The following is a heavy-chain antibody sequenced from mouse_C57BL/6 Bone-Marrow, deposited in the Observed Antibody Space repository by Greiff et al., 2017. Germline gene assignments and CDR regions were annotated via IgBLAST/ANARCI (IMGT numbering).Heavy chain of an antibody. CDR1: GYTFTSYW. Sequence: QVQLQQPGAELVRPGSSVKLSCKASGYTFTSYWLHWVKQRPIQGLEWIGNIDPSDSETHYNQKFKDKATLTVDNSSSTAYMQHSSLTSEDSAVYYCARSRRAMDYWGQGTSVTVSS. V-gene: IGHV1-52*01. CDR2: IDPSDSET. J-gene: IGHJ4*01. CDR3: ARSRRAMDY.